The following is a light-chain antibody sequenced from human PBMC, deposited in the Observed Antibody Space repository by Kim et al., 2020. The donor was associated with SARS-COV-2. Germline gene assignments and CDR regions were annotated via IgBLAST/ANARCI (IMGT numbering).Light chain of an antibody. CDR1: SSDVGGYNY. J-gene: IGLJ2*01. Sequence: QSALTQPRSVSGSPGQSVTISCTGTSSDVGGYNYVSWYQQHPGKAPKLMIYDVSKRPSGVPDRFSGSKSGNTASLTISGLQAEDEADYYSCSYAGSYVVFGGGTQLTVL. CDR3: CSYAGSYVV. CDR2: DVS. V-gene: IGLV2-11*01.